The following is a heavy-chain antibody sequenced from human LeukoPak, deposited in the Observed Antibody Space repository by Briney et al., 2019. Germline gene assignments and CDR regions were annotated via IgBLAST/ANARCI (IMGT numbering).Heavy chain of an antibody. J-gene: IGHJ4*02. D-gene: IGHD5-12*01. CDR1: GFTFSDYY. CDR3: AARGSGYDYY. Sequence: PGGSLRLSCAASGFTFSDYYMSWIRQAPGKGLEWVSAISVSGGTYYADSVKGRFTISRDKSRNTLYLQMNSLRAEDTAVYYCAARGSGYDYYWGQGTLVTVSS. CDR2: ISVSGGT. V-gene: IGHV3-23*01.